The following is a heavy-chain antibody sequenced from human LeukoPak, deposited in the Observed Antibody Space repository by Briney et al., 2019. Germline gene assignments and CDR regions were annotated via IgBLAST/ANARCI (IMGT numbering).Heavy chain of an antibody. Sequence: GGSLRLSCATSGFTFSSYAMHWVRQAPGKGLEWVALISYDGINQYYADSVKGRFIISRDNSKNTLYLQLNSLRLEDTAVYYCTLTTFGVVYYFDYRGQGTLVTVSS. CDR3: TLTTFGVVYYFDY. V-gene: IGHV3-30*04. D-gene: IGHD1/OR15-1a*01. CDR2: ISYDGINQ. J-gene: IGHJ4*02. CDR1: GFTFSSYA.